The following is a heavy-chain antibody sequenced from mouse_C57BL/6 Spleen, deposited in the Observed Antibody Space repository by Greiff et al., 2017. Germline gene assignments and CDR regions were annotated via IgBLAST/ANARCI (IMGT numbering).Heavy chain of an antibody. CDR2: ISDGGSYT. CDR3: ARDYDYYYFDY. CDR1: GFTFSSYA. J-gene: IGHJ2*01. V-gene: IGHV5-4*01. Sequence: EVKLVESGGGLVKPGGSLKLSCAASGFTFSSYAMSWVRQTPEKRLEWVATISDGGSYTYYPDNVKGRFTISRDNAKNNLYLQMSHLKSEDTAMYYCARDYDYYYFDYWGQGTTLTVSS. D-gene: IGHD2-4*01.